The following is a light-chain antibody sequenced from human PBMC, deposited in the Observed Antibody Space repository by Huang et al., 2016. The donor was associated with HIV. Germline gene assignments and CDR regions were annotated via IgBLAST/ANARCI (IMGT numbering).Light chain of an antibody. Sequence: EIVLTQSPATLSWYPGEGVTLSCRTNQNVDNHLAWYQQKPGQAPRRLIYDASTRVTGNPARFSGGGSGKYFTLTSSNQQPDDFAVYFCQQRTDWPTFGGGSRLEVK. J-gene: IGKJ4*01. CDR1: QNVDNH. CDR2: DAS. V-gene: IGKV3-11*01. CDR3: QQRTDWPT.